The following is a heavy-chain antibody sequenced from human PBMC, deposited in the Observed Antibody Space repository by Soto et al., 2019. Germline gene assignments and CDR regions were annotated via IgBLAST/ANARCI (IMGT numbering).Heavy chain of an antibody. V-gene: IGHV3-33*01. CDR1: GFMFSSYA. Sequence: GGSLRLSCAASGFMFSSYAMHWVRQAPGKGLDWVAVIWSDGSNIYYADSVKGRFTISRDNSQNTLYLQMTSLRAEDTALYYCARDFIMGPTLHEYFAYWGQGTLVTVSS. D-gene: IGHD1-26*01. J-gene: IGHJ4*02. CDR3: ARDFIMGPTLHEYFAY. CDR2: IWSDGSNI.